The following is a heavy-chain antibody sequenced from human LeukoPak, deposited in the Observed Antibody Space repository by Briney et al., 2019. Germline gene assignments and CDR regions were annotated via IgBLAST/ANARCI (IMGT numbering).Heavy chain of an antibody. CDR2: ISYDGSDE. Sequence: GGSLRLSCVASGLAFSSYSMHWVRQAPGKGLEWVGVISYDGSDEYYTDSVKGRFTISRDNSKNTVYLQMNSLRADDTAVYYCARDFTPEWFDIHWGQGILVTVSS. J-gene: IGHJ4*02. CDR1: GLAFSSYS. D-gene: IGHD3-3*01. CDR3: ARDFTPEWFDIH. V-gene: IGHV3-30*04.